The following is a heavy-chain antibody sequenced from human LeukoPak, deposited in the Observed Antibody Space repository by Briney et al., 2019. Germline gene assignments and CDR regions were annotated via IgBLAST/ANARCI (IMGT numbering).Heavy chain of an antibody. CDR1: GYTFTSYV. Sequence: ASVKVSCKASGYTFTSYVMNWVRQAPGQGLEWMGWINTNTGNPTYAQGFTGRFVFSLDTSVSTAYLQISSLKAEDTAVYYCARGYSYASPSEAYYFDYWGQGTLVTVSS. V-gene: IGHV7-4-1*02. J-gene: IGHJ4*02. CDR3: ARGYSYASPSEAYYFDY. D-gene: IGHD5-18*01. CDR2: INTNTGNP.